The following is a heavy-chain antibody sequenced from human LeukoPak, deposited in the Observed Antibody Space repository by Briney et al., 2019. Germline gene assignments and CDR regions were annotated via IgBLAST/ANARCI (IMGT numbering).Heavy chain of an antibody. D-gene: IGHD3-10*01. CDR3: ARGVNYHASGSYFRDWFDS. CDR2: FSRGDTYI. J-gene: IGHJ5*01. V-gene: IGHV3-21*01. CDR1: GFTSSNYN. Sequence: GGSLRLSCAASGFTSSNYNMNWVRRAPGKGLEWVSSFSRGDTYIHYADSVKGRFTISRDNAKNSLYLQMNSLRAEDTAVYYCARGVNYHASGSYFRDWFDSWGQGTLVTVSS.